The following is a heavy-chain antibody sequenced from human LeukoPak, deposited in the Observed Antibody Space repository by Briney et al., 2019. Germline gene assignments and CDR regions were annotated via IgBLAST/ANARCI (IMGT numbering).Heavy chain of an antibody. D-gene: IGHD3-10*01. Sequence: GGSLRLSCAASGFTVSSNYMSWVRQAPGKGLEWVSVIYSGGSTYYADSVKGRFTISRDNSKNTLYLQMNSLRAEDTAVYYCARGRRIVRGVFDYWGQGTLVTVSS. V-gene: IGHV3-66*02. CDR1: GFTVSSNY. CDR2: IYSGGST. J-gene: IGHJ4*02. CDR3: ARGRRIVRGVFDY.